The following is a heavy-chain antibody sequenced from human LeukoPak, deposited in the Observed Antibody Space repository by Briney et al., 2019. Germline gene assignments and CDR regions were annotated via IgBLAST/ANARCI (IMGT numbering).Heavy chain of an antibody. CDR2: IYTSGST. V-gene: IGHV4-4*07. D-gene: IGHD6-13*01. Sequence: KPSETLSLTCTVSGGSISSYYWSWIWHPAEKGLEWIGRIYTSGSTNYNPSLKSRVTMSVDTSKNQFSLKLSSVTAADTAVYYCARMSSSCYGRYFDYWGQGTLVTVSS. CDR3: ARMSSSCYGRYFDY. J-gene: IGHJ4*02. CDR1: GGSISSYY.